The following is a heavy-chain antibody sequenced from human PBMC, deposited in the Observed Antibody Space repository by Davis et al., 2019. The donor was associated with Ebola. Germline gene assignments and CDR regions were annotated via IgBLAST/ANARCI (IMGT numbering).Heavy chain of an antibody. D-gene: IGHD1-26*01. CDR3: ARHYRGSHLFDY. J-gene: IGHJ4*02. CDR1: GDSISSSNW. V-gene: IGHV4-4*02. CDR2: ISQSGST. Sequence: SETLSLTCAVSGDSISSSNWWSWVRQPPGKGLEWIGEISQSGSTNYNPSLKSRVTISVDTSKNQFSLKLSSVTAADTAVYYCARHYRGSHLFDYWGQGTLVTVSS.